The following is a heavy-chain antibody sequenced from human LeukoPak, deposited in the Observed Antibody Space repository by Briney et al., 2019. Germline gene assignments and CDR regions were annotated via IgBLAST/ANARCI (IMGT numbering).Heavy chain of an antibody. Sequence: SETLSLTCTVSGGSISSYYWSWIRQPPGKGLEWIGEIYHSGSTNYNPSLKSRVTISVDKSKNQFSLKLSSVTAADTAVYYCARAGGSTDDAFDIWGQGTMVTVSS. CDR1: GGSISSYY. J-gene: IGHJ3*02. CDR3: ARAGGSTDDAFDI. V-gene: IGHV4-59*12. CDR2: IYHSGST. D-gene: IGHD1-26*01.